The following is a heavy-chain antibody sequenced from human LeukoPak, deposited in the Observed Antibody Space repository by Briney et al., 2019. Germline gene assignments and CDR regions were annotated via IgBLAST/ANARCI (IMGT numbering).Heavy chain of an antibody. V-gene: IGHV4-34*01. CDR3: ARALGYCSGGSCYRGRNWFDP. Sequence: SETLSLTCAVYGESFSGYYWSWIRQPPGKGLEWIGEINHSGSTNYNPSLKSRVTISVDTSKNQFSLKLSSVTAADTAVYYCARALGYCSGGSCYRGRNWFDPWGQGTLVTVSS. J-gene: IGHJ5*02. CDR1: GESFSGYY. D-gene: IGHD2-15*01. CDR2: INHSGST.